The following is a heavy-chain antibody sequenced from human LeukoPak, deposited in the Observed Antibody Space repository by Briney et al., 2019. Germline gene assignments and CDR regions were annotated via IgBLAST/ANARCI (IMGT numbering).Heavy chain of an antibody. J-gene: IGHJ4*02. CDR3: VRGYDYDLDY. Sequence: GGSLRLSCAASGFTFSGSAMTWVRQAPHKGLEWVSGISGSGDSTYYADSVKGRFTMSRDNSKNTLYLQMSSLRAEDTAVYYCVRGYDYDLDYWGQGTLVTVSS. V-gene: IGHV3-23*01. D-gene: IGHD5-12*01. CDR2: ISGSGDST. CDR1: GFTFSGSA.